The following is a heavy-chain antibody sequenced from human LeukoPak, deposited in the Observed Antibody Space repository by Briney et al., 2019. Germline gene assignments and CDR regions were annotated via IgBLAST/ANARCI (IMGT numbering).Heavy chain of an antibody. Sequence: SETLSLTCTVSGGSISSSTYYWAWIRQPPGKGLEWIGSIYYSGSTYYNPSLKSRVTISVDTSKNQFSLKLSSVTAADTAVYYCAREGLGREGFDIWGQGTMVTVSS. J-gene: IGHJ3*02. CDR2: IYYSGST. CDR3: AREGLGREGFDI. CDR1: GGSISSSTYY. D-gene: IGHD2-15*01. V-gene: IGHV4-39*02.